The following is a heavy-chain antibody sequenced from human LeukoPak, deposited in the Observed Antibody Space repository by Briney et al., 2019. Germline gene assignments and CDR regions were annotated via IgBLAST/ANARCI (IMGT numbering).Heavy chain of an antibody. V-gene: IGHV1-2*02. CDR2: INPNSGGT. J-gene: IGHJ5*02. CDR1: GYTFTDYY. CDR3: ARDLDTAINWFDP. Sequence: ASVKVSCKASGYTFTDYYLYWVRQAPGQGLEWMGWINPNSGGTNYAQKFQGRVTMTRDTSISTAYMELSRLRSDDTAVYYCARDLDTAINWFDPWGQGTLVTVSS. D-gene: IGHD5-18*01.